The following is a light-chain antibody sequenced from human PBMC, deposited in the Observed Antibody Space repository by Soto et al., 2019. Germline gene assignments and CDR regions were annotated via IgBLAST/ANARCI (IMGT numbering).Light chain of an antibody. V-gene: IGKV3-20*01. CDR2: AAS. CDR1: QSISSTY. J-gene: IGKJ1*01. Sequence: EIVLTQSPGTLSLSPGERATLSCRASQSISSTYLAWYRQKPGQAPRLLIYAASSRATGIPDRFSGSGSGTDFTLPISRLEPEDFAVYYWQQYYASSWTFGQGTRVEIK. CDR3: QQYYASSWT.